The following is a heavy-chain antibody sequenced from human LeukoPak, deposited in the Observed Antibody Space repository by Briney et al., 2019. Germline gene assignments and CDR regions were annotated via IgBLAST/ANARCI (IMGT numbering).Heavy chain of an antibody. Sequence: GGSLRLSCAASGFTFSSYGMHWVRQAPGKGLEWVANIKQDGSEKYYVDSVKGRFTISRDNAKNSLYLQMNSLRAEDTAVYYCARVDFDWLLPRGGFDYWGQGTLVTVSS. CDR3: ARVDFDWLLPRGGFDY. J-gene: IGHJ4*02. D-gene: IGHD3-9*01. CDR2: IKQDGSEK. V-gene: IGHV3-7*01. CDR1: GFTFSSYG.